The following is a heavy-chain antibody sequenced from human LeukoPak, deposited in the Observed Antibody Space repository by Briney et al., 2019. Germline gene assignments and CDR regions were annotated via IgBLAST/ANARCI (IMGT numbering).Heavy chain of an antibody. CDR1: GGSISSSSYY. J-gene: IGHJ3*02. V-gene: IGHV4-39*07. Sequence: SETLSLTCTVSGGSISSSSYYWGWIRQPPGKGLEWIGSIYYSGSTYYNPSLKSRVTISVDTSKNQFSLKLSSVTAADTAVYYCATLSLVTTAFDIWGQGTMVTVSS. CDR3: ATLSLVTTAFDI. CDR2: IYYSGST. D-gene: IGHD4-17*01.